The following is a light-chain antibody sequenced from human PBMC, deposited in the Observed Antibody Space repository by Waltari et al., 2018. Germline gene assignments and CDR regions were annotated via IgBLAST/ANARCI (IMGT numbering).Light chain of an antibody. CDR3: QSYDSGRSTSV. CDR1: SSNIGAGDA. CDR2: VNG. V-gene: IGLV1-40*01. J-gene: IGLJ2*01. Sequence: QSGLTRPPSVSGAPGPRGTISCTGSSSNIGAGDAVHCYQLLPGTAPKLLIYVNGSRPSGVPDRFSGSKSGASASLAITGLQAEDEADYYCQSYDSGRSTSVFGGGTKLTVL.